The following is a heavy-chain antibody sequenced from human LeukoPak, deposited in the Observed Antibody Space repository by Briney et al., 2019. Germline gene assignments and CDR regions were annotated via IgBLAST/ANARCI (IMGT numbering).Heavy chain of an antibody. Sequence: ASVKVSCEASGYTFTGYYVHWVRRAPGQGLRWLGWTNRNSGGPDYAQQFQGRVNMTRDTSISTAYMELSRLRADDTAVYYCARDSPYTATAGGWFDPWGQGTLVTVSS. CDR1: GYTFTGYY. J-gene: IGHJ5*02. D-gene: IGHD3-16*01. V-gene: IGHV1-2*02. CDR3: ARDSPYTATAGGWFDP. CDR2: TNRNSGGP.